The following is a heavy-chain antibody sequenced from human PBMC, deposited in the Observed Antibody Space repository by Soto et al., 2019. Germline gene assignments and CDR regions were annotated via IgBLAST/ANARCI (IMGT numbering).Heavy chain of an antibody. Sequence: GESLKISCAASGFTFSSYGMHWVRQAPGKGLEWVAVIWYDGSNKYYADSVKGRFTISRDNSKNTLYLQMNSLRAEDTAVYYCARGGSGYDDAFDIWGQGTMVTVSS. CDR2: IWYDGSNK. CDR3: ARGGSGYDDAFDI. D-gene: IGHD3-3*01. CDR1: GFTFSSYG. V-gene: IGHV3-33*01. J-gene: IGHJ3*02.